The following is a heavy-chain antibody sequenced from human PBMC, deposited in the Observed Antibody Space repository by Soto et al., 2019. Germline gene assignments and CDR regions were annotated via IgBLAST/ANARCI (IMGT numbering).Heavy chain of an antibody. J-gene: IGHJ5*02. CDR3: ARVGPWVPYYYDSSPYTFENWFDP. CDR2: IYHGGST. Sequence: GTPSLTRRVSVGSISGRVYYWGWLRPPPGKGLEWIGSIYHGGSTYYNPSLNSRVTLSIDMTNNHVSLILNSVTAADTAVYYCARVGPWVPYYYDSSPYTFENWFDPWGQGTLVTVSS. V-gene: IGHV4-39*02. CDR1: VGSISGRVYY. D-gene: IGHD3-22*01.